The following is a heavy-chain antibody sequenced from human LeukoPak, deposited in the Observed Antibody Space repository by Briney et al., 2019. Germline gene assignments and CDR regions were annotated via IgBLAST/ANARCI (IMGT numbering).Heavy chain of an antibody. CDR3: AKDLRSSSGWYKFPSY. CDR2: ISGSGGST. CDR1: GFTFSSYA. V-gene: IGHV3-23*01. Sequence: PGGSLRLSCAASGFTFSSYAMSWVRQAPGKGLEWVSAISGSGGSTYYADSVKGRFTISRDNSKNTLYLQMNSLRAEDTAVYYCAKDLRSSSGWYKFPSYWGQGTLVTVSS. J-gene: IGHJ4*02. D-gene: IGHD6-19*01.